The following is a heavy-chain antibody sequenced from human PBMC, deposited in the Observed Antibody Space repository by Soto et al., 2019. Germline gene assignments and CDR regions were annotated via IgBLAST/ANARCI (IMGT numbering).Heavy chain of an antibody. CDR2: INPSGGST. CDR3: ARDPDKIVAYEDY. CDR1: GYTFTSYY. V-gene: IGHV1-46*03. J-gene: IGHJ4*02. Sequence: ASVKVSCKASGYTFTSYYMQWVRQAPGQRLERKRKINPSGGSTSYAQKFQGRVTMTRDTSTSTVYMELSSLRSEDSAVYYCARDPDKIVAYEDYWGQGTLVTVSS. D-gene: IGHD5-12*01.